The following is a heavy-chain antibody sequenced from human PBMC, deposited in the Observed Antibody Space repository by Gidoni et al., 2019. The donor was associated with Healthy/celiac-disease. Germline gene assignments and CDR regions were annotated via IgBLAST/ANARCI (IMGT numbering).Heavy chain of an antibody. CDR2: ISSSSSYI. J-gene: IGHJ4*02. CDR3: ARVKSSWNECYDY. D-gene: IGHD1-1*01. Sequence: EVQLVESGGGLVKHGGSLRLPCAASGFTFSSYSMNWVRQAPGKGLEWVSSISSSSSYIYYADSVKGRFTISRDNAKNSLYLQMNSLRAEDTAVYYCARVKSSWNECYDYWGQGTLVTVSS. CDR1: GFTFSSYS. V-gene: IGHV3-21*01.